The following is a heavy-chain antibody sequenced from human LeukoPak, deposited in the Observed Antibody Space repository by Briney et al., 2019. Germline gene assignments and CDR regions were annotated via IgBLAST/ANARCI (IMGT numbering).Heavy chain of an antibody. CDR3: AKTSGGWYPNFDY. Sequence: GGSLRLSCEVSEFTFSSYAMAWVRQAPGKGLGWVSTLSGSGGSTYYADSVRGRFTISRDNSKNTLFLQMNSLRAEDTAVYYCAKTSGGWYPNFDYWGQGTLVTVSS. J-gene: IGHJ4*02. CDR1: EFTFSSYA. V-gene: IGHV3-23*01. CDR2: LSGSGGST. D-gene: IGHD6-19*01.